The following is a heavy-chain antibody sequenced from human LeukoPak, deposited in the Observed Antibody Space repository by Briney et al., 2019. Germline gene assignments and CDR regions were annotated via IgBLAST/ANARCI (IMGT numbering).Heavy chain of an antibody. CDR1: GFTFSGYA. CDR2: ISGSGFST. J-gene: IGHJ4*02. V-gene: IGHV3-23*01. D-gene: IGHD1-26*01. Sequence: AGGSLRLSCAASGFTFSGYAMSWVRQAPGKGLEWVSTISGSGFSTYYADSVKGRFTISRDNSKNTLYLQMNSLRAEDTAVYYCAKTMGAIDHDYWGQGTLVTVSS. CDR3: AKTMGAIDHDY.